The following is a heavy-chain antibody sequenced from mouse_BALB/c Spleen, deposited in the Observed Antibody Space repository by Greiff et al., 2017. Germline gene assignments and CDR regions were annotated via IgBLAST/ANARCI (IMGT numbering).Heavy chain of an antibody. CDR1: GYTFTDYW. V-gene: IGHV1-69*01. CDR3: ATYYGSSSRYFDV. D-gene: IGHD1-1*01. CDR2: IDTSDSYT. Sequence: QVQLKQPGAELVMPGASVKMSCKASGYTFTDYWMHWVKQRPGQGLEWIGAIDTSDSYTSYNQKFKGKATLTVDESSSTAYMQLSSLTSEDSAVYYCATYYGSSSRYFDVWGAGTTVTVSS. J-gene: IGHJ1*01.